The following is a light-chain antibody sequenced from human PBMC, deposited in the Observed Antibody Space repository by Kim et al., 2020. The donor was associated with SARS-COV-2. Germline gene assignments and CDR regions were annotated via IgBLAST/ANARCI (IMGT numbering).Light chain of an antibody. Sequence: SPGERATRSCRASQSVSSGYLAWYQQKPGQAPRLLIYDASTRATGIPDRFSGSGSGTDFTLTISRLEPEDFAMYYCQQYGSSPRTFGQGTKVDIK. J-gene: IGKJ1*01. CDR2: DAS. CDR1: QSVSSGY. CDR3: QQYGSSPRT. V-gene: IGKV3-20*01.